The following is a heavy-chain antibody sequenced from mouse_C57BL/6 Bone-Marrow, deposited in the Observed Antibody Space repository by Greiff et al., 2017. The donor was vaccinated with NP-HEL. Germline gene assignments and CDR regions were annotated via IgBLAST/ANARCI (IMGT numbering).Heavy chain of an antibody. D-gene: IGHD6-5*01. CDR2: LAPENGDT. CDR3: TTELCGYNAMDY. CDR1: GFNIKDDY. V-gene: IGHV14-4*01. J-gene: IGHJ4*01. Sequence: EVQLQQSGAELVRPGASVKLSCTASGFNIKDDYMHWVKQRPEQGLEWIGWLAPENGDTEYASKFQGKATITADTSSNTAYLQLSSLTSEDTAVYYGTTELCGYNAMDYWGQGTSVTVSS.